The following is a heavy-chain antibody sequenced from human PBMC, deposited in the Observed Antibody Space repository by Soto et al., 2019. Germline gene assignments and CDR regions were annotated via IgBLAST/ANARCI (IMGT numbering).Heavy chain of an antibody. V-gene: IGHV3-23*01. CDR1: GFTFSSYA. D-gene: IGHD1-26*01. Sequence: GGSLRLSCAASGFTFSSYAMSWVRQAPGKGLEWVSAISGSGGSTYYADSVKGRFTISRDNSKNTLYLQMNSLRAEDTAVYYCAKGERPRSYYYYGMDVWGQGTTVTVSS. J-gene: IGHJ6*02. CDR3: AKGERPRSYYYYGMDV. CDR2: ISGSGGST.